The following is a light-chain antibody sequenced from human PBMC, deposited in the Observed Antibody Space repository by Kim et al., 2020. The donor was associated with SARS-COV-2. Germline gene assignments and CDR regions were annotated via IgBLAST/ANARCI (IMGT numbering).Light chain of an antibody. Sequence: DIVMTQSPDPLAVSLGERATINCKSSQSVFRSSFNKNYMAWYQKKPGQPPKLLFSWATTREARVPDRFSGSGAATQFTLTINSLQAADVAVYYYQHNYETPITFGQGTRLEIK. CDR1: QSVFRSSFNKNY. CDR3: QHNYETPIT. V-gene: IGKV4-1*01. J-gene: IGKJ5*01. CDR2: WAT.